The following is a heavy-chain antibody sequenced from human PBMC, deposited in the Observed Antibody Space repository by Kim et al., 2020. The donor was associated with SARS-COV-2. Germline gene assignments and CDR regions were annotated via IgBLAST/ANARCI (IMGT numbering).Heavy chain of an antibody. CDR3: ARARVATKHFDY. D-gene: IGHD5-12*01. CDR2: IYYSGST. V-gene: IGHV4-59*01. J-gene: IGHJ4*02. Sequence: SETLSLTCTVSGGSISSYYWSWIRQPPGKGLEWIGYIYYSGSTNYNPSLKSRVTISVDTSKNQFSLKLSSVTAADTAVYYCARARVATKHFDYWGQGTLVTVSS. CDR1: GGSISSYY.